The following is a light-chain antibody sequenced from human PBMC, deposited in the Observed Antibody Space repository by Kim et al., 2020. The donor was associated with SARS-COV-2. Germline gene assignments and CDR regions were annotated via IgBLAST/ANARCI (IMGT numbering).Light chain of an antibody. V-gene: IGKV3-20*01. Sequence: LSPRERATPSCRASQGVSGSKLVVYQQKPGQAPRLLIYGASSRATGIRDRFSGSGCGTVFTLTISSLEPEDFAVYYCQQYGSSHRTCGQETNLDI. CDR2: GAS. J-gene: IGKJ2*01. CDR1: QGVSGSK. CDR3: QQYGSSHRT.